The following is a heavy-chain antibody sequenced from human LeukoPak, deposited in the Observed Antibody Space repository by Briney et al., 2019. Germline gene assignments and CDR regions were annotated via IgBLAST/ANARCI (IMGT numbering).Heavy chain of an antibody. V-gene: IGHV1-2*02. CDR3: ARSVKLAYCGGDCPSGVDY. J-gene: IGHJ4*02. Sequence: ASVKVSCKASGYNFTGYYIHWVRQAPGQGLEWMGWINPNSGGTKYAQNFQGRVTMTTDTSIITAYMELIRLRSDDTAVYYCARSVKLAYCGGDCPSGVDYWGQGTLVTVSS. CDR2: INPNSGGT. D-gene: IGHD2-21*02. CDR1: GYNFTGYY.